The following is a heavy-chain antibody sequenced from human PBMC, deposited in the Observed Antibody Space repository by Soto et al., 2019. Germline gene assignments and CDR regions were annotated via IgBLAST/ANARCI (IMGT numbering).Heavy chain of an antibody. Sequence: GSRKGSGEGSGDRLSRYTVDWGREEPEQRLEWMGWISAYNGNTNYAQKLQGRVTMTTDTSTSTAYMELTSLRSDDTAVCYCARVVVRAISSLAFDIWGQGTMVTVSS. J-gene: IGHJ3*02. CDR3: ARVVVRAISSLAFDI. V-gene: IGHV1-18*01. CDR2: ISAYNGNT. D-gene: IGHD1-26*01. CDR1: GDRLSRYT.